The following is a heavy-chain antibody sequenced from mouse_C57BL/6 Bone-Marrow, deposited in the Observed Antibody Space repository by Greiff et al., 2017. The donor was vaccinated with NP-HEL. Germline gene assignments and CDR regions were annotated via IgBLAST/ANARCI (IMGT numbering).Heavy chain of an antibody. CDR3: TTRFPFDY. Sequence: EVQLQQSGAELVRPGASVKLFCTASGFNIKDDYMHWVKQRPEQGLEWIGWIDPENGDTEYASKFQGKATITADTSSNTAYLQLSSLTSEDTAVYYCTTRFPFDYWGQGTTLTVSS. J-gene: IGHJ2*01. CDR1: GFNIKDDY. CDR2: IDPENGDT. V-gene: IGHV14-4*01.